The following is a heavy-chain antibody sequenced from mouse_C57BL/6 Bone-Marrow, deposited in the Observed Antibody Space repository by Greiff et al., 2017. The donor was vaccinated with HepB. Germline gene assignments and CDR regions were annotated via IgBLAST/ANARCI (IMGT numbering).Heavy chain of an antibody. J-gene: IGHJ1*03. CDR3: ARSLHYGSSPYWYFDV. D-gene: IGHD1-1*01. CDR1: GYTFTDYY. Sequence: VQLQQSGPELVKPGASVKISCKASGYTFTDYYMNWVKQSHGKSLEWIGDINPNNGGTSYNQKFKGKATLTVDKSSSTAYMELRSLTSEDSAVYYCARSLHYGSSPYWYFDVWGTGTTVTVSS. V-gene: IGHV1-26*01. CDR2: INPNNGGT.